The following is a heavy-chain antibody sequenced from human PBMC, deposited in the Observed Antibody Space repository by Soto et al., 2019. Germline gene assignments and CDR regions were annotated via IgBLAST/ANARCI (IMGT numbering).Heavy chain of an antibody. Sequence: GGSLRLSCAASGFTFSSYEMHWVRQAPGKGLEWVSYISNSGSTIYYADSVKGRFTISRDNAKNSRYLQMNSLRAEDTAVYYCARVPGEYYYYGMDVWGQGTTVTVSS. D-gene: IGHD7-27*01. CDR3: ARVPGEYYYYGMDV. V-gene: IGHV3-48*03. CDR2: ISNSGSTI. CDR1: GFTFSSYE. J-gene: IGHJ6*02.